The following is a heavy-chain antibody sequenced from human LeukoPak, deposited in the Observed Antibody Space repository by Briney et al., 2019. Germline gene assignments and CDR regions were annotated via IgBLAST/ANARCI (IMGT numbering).Heavy chain of an antibody. CDR2: ISAYNGNT. D-gene: IGHD3-22*01. V-gene: IGHV1-18*01. Sequence: ASVTVSCMASGYTFTSYVISWVRQAPGQGLEGMGWISAYNGNTNYAQKLQGRVTMTTDTSTSTAYMELRSLRSDDTDVYYCARVEYYYDSSGYYRDAFDIWGQGTMVTVSS. CDR3: ARVEYYYDSSGYYRDAFDI. J-gene: IGHJ3*02. CDR1: GYTFTSYV.